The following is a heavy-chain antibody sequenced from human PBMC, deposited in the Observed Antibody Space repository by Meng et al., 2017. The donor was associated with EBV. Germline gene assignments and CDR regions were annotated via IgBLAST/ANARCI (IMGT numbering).Heavy chain of an antibody. CDR2: LIPMVGAP. J-gene: IGHJ4*02. CDR3: ASESGRGFTPDY. D-gene: IGHD3-10*01. Sequence: QVQLLQLGVEGKKPGFSVKVSCRTSGGTFRSDAVSWVRQAPGQGLEWMGGLIPMVGAPHYAQKFQGRVTIIADESTSTHSMELNSLRSEDTAMYYCASESGRGFTPDYWGQGTLVTVSS. CDR1: GGTFRSDA. V-gene: IGHV1-69*01.